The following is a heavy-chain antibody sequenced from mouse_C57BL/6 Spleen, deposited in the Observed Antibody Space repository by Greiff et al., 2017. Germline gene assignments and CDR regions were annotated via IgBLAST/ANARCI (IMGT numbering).Heavy chain of an antibody. J-gene: IGHJ2*01. Sequence: VKLVESGAELMKPGASVKLSCKATGYTFTGYWIEWVKQRPGHGLEWIGEILPGSGSTNYNEKFKGNATFTADTSSNTAYMQLSSLTTEDSAIYYCATIYSNYEDYFDYWGQGTTLTVSS. CDR3: ATIYSNYEDYFDY. V-gene: IGHV1-9*01. CDR2: ILPGSGST. D-gene: IGHD2-5*01. CDR1: GYTFTGYW.